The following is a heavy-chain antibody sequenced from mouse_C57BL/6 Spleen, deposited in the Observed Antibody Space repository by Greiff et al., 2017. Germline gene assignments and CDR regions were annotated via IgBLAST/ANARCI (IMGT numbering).Heavy chain of an antibody. CDR2: IYPGDGDT. CDR3: ARWGHWDRGNYAMDY. V-gene: IGHV1-82*01. Sequence: QVQLKESGPELVKPGASVKISCKASGYAFSSSWMNWVKQRPGKGLEWIGRIYPGDGDTNYNGKFKGKATLTADKSSSTAYMQLSSLTSEDSAVYFCARWGHWDRGNYAMDYWGQGTSVTVSS. J-gene: IGHJ4*01. CDR1: GYAFSSSW. D-gene: IGHD4-1*01.